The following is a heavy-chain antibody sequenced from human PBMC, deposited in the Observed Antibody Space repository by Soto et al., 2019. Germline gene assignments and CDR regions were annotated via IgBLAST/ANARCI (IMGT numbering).Heavy chain of an antibody. D-gene: IGHD2-2*01. CDR1: GFIFNDYY. V-gene: IGHV3-11*01. J-gene: IGHJ4*02. Sequence: QVQLVESGGGLVKPGGSLRLSCAASGFIFNDYYMSWIRQAPGKGLEWISYISSTGNTIYYADSVKGRFTISRDNAKNSLYLQMNSLRAEDTAVYYCARGLSDLVVIPAATLVDYWGQGTLVTVSS. CDR3: ARGLSDLVVIPAATLVDY. CDR2: ISSTGNTI.